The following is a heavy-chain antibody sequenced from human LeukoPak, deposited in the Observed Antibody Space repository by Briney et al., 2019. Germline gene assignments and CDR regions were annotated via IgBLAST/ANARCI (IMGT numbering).Heavy chain of an antibody. Sequence: ASVKVSCKASGYTFTSYDINWVRQATGQGLEWMGWMNPNSGNTGYAQKLQGRVTMTTDTSTSTAYMELRSLRSDDTAVYYCARDYRDYANWFDPWGQGTLVTVSS. CDR3: ARDYRDYANWFDP. D-gene: IGHD5-12*01. J-gene: IGHJ5*02. CDR2: MNPNSGNT. V-gene: IGHV1-8*01. CDR1: GYTFTSYD.